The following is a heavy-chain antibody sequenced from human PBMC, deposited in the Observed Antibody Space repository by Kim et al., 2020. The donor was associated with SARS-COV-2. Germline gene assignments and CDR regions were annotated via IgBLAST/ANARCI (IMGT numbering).Heavy chain of an antibody. CDR3: ARRVVVAATTYYYYGMDV. D-gene: IGHD2-15*01. CDR2: ITQDGSEK. CDR1: GFTFSSYW. J-gene: IGHJ6*02. Sequence: GGSLRLSCAASGFTFSSYWMSWVRQAPGKGLEWVANITQDGSEKYYVDSVKGRFTISRDNAKNSLYLQMNSLRAEDTAVYYCARRVVVAATTYYYYGMDVWGQGTTVTVSS. V-gene: IGHV3-7*03.